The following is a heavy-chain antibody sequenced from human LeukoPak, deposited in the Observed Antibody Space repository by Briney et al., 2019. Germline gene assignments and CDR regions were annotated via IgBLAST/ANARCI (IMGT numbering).Heavy chain of an antibody. CDR2: ISGSGGST. J-gene: IGHJ4*02. CDR1: GFTFSSYA. D-gene: IGHD2-2*01. CDR3: AKGEYCSSTSCQPDY. Sequence: GGSLRLSCAASGFTFSSYAMSWVRQAPGKGVEWVSAISGSGGSTYYADSVKGRFTISRDNSKNTLYLQMNSLRAEDTAVYYCAKGEYCSSTSCQPDYWGQGTLVTVSS. V-gene: IGHV3-23*01.